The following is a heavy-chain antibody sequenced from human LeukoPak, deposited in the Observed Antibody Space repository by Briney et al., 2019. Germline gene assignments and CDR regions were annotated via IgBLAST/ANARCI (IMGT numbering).Heavy chain of an antibody. CDR3: ARAKLLWFGESYYMDV. CDR1: GFTVSSNY. CDR2: IYSGGST. J-gene: IGHJ6*03. Sequence: GGSLRRSGAASGFTVSSNYMSWLRQAQGKGLKGVSVIYSGGSTYYAVSVKGRFTISRDNSKNSLYLQMISLRAEDTAVYYCARAKLLWFGESYYMDVWGKGTTVTISS. D-gene: IGHD3-10*01. V-gene: IGHV3-53*01.